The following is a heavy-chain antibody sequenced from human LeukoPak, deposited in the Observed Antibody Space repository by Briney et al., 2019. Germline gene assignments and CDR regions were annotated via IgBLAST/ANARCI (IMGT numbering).Heavy chain of an antibody. Sequence: ASVKVSCKASGYTFTSYDINWVRQATGQGLEWMGWMNPNSGNTGYAQKFQGRVTMTRNTSISTAYMELSSLRSEDTAVYYCARGLGNYYDSSGTSSDDYWGQGTLVTVSS. CDR2: MNPNSGNT. D-gene: IGHD3-22*01. J-gene: IGHJ4*02. CDR3: ARGLGNYYDSSGTSSDDY. V-gene: IGHV1-8*01. CDR1: GYTFTSYD.